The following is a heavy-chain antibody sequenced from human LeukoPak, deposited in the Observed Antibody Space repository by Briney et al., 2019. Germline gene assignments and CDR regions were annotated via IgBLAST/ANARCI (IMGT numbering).Heavy chain of an antibody. Sequence: ASVKVSCKASGYSLTGYYMHWVRQAPGQGLEWMGRMNPHTGTTNYEQKFQGRVTMTRVTSIGTAYMELSNLRSDDTAVYYCARPTGDYDAGSGPNYHFDYWGQGTLVTVSS. D-gene: IGHD3-3*01. CDR1: GYSLTGYY. CDR3: ARPTGDYDAGSGPNYHFDY. V-gene: IGHV1-2*06. J-gene: IGHJ4*02. CDR2: MNPHTGTT.